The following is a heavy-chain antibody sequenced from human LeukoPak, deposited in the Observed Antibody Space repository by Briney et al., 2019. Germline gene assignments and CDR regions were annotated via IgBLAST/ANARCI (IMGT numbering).Heavy chain of an antibody. D-gene: IGHD3-10*01. V-gene: IGHV3-64*01. CDR2: ISSNGGST. J-gene: IGHJ6*03. CDR1: GFTFSSYA. CDR3: ARDSSILLWFGGYMDV. Sequence: GGSLRRSCAASGFTFSSYAMHWVRQAPGKGLEYVSAISSNGGSTYYANSVKGRFTISRDNSKNTLYLQMGSLRAEDMAVYYCARDSSILLWFGGYMDVWGKGTTVTISS.